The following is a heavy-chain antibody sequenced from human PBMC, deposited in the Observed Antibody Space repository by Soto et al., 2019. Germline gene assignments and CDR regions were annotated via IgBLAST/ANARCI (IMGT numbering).Heavy chain of an antibody. CDR2: IYYSGST. J-gene: IGHJ5*02. D-gene: IGHD3-3*01. CDR3: AGVWYDFWSAGGKFDP. V-gene: IGHV4-31*03. CDR1: GGSISSDNYY. Sequence: QVQLQESGPGLVKPSQTLSLTCTVSGGSISSDNYYWSWIRQHPGKGLEWIGYIYYSGSTYYNPSLKSRIIISVDTAKNQFSLKLSSVTAADTAVYYWAGVWYDFWSAGGKFDPWGQGTLVTVSS.